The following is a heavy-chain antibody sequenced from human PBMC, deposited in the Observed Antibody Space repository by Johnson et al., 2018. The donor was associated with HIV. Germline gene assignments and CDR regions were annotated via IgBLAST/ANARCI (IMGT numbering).Heavy chain of an antibody. CDR1: GFTFSDYY. V-gene: IGHV3-11*04. Sequence: QVQLVESGGGVVQPGRSLRLSCAASGFTFSDYYMSWIRQAPGKGLEWVSYISSGDNTIYYADSVKGRFTISRDNAKNSLYLQMNSLRAEDTAVYYCAREMAWEDAFDVWGQGTMVTVSS. CDR2: ISSGDNTI. D-gene: IGHD5-24*01. CDR3: AREMAWEDAFDV. J-gene: IGHJ3*01.